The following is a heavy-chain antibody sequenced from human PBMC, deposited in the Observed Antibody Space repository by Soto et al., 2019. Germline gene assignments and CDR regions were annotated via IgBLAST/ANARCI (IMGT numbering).Heavy chain of an antibody. CDR1: GGSISSGGYY. J-gene: IGHJ4*02. V-gene: IGHV4-31*03. CDR3: SRGVAATDYFDY. D-gene: IGHD2-15*01. CDR2: IYYSGST. Sequence: QVQLQESGPGLVKPSQTLSLTCTVSGGSISSGGYYWSWIRQHPGKGLEWIGYIYYSGSTYYNPSLKSRVTISVDTAKNQFSLKLSSVTAADTAVYYCSRGVAATDYFDYWGQGTLVTVSS.